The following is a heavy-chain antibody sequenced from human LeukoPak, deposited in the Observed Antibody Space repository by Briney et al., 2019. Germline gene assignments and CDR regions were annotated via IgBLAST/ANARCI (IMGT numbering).Heavy chain of an antibody. J-gene: IGHJ6*03. CDR2: ISGSGDNM. Sequence: GGSLRLSCLASKFTFNNYAMTWVRQAPGKGLEWVSSISGSGDNMDYADSVKGRFTISRDNSANTLYLQMNSLRGEDTAVYYCARDGYSGSYYRLYYFFMDVWGKGATVTVSS. CDR3: ARDGYSGSYYRLYYFFMDV. CDR1: KFTFNNYA. V-gene: IGHV3-23*01. D-gene: IGHD1-26*01.